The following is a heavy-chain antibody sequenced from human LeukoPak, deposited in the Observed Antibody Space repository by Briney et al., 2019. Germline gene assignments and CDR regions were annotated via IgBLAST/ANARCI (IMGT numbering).Heavy chain of an antibody. CDR1: GFTFDDYT. CDR3: ASDSSGYYYFY. Sequence: PGGSLRLSCAASGFTFDDYTMHWVRQAPGKGLEWVSLISWDGGSTYYADSVKGRFTISRDNARNSLYLQMNSLRAEDTAVYYCASDSSGYYYFYWGQGTLVTVSS. J-gene: IGHJ4*02. D-gene: IGHD3-22*01. V-gene: IGHV3-43*01. CDR2: ISWDGGST.